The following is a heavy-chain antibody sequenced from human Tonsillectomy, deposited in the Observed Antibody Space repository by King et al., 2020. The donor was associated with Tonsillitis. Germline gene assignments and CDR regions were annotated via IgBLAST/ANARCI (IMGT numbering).Heavy chain of an antibody. Sequence: QLQESGPGVVKPSETLSLTCTVSGGSIRSSDHYWAWIRQPPGKGLEWIWYMYYIGTTVYNPSLTSVVTISGGTSANRFSLKLSSVTAADTAVYFCATYVSGTFDYWGQGALVTVSS. CDR1: GGSIRSSDHY. CDR2: MYYIGTT. D-gene: IGHD1-1*01. J-gene: IGHJ4*02. V-gene: IGHV4-39*01. CDR3: ATYVSGTFDY.